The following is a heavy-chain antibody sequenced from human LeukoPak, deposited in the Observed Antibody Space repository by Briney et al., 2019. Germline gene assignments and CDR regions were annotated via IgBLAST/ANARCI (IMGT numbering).Heavy chain of an antibody. D-gene: IGHD3-22*01. Sequence: ASVKVSCKASGGTFSSYGISWVRQAPGQGLEWMGWISAYNGNTNYAQKLQGRVTMTTDTSTSTAYMELRSLRSDDTAVYYCAREPGNYYDSSGYPTPFDYWGQGTLVTVSS. CDR2: ISAYNGNT. CDR3: AREPGNYYDSSGYPTPFDY. J-gene: IGHJ4*02. V-gene: IGHV1-18*01. CDR1: GGTFSSYG.